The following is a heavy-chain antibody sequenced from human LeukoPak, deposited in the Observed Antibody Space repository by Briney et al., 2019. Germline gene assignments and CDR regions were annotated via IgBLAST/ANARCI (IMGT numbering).Heavy chain of an antibody. D-gene: IGHD3-22*01. CDR3: AKVSDRDSSGYYWGFEY. Sequence: SETLSLTCTVSGGSISSYYWNWIRQPPGKGLEWIGYIHYSGSTNYNPSLKSRVTISVDTSRNQFSLKLTSVTAADTAVYYCAKVSDRDSSGYYWGFEYWGQGTLVTVSS. CDR1: GGSISSYY. V-gene: IGHV4-59*08. J-gene: IGHJ4*02. CDR2: IHYSGST.